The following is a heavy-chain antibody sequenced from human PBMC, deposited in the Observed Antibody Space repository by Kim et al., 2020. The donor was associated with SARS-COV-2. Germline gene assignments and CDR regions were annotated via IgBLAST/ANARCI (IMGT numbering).Heavy chain of an antibody. J-gene: IGHJ5*02. CDR3: ARHSYYYGSGSYQGRPPAFDP. Sequence: SETLSLTCTVSGGSISSSSYYWGWIRQPPGKGLEWIGSIYYSGSTYYNPSLKSRVTISVDTSKNQFSLKLSSVTAADTAVYYCARHSYYYGSGSYQGRPPAFDPWGQGTLVTVSS. D-gene: IGHD3-10*01. CDR1: GGSISSSSYY. CDR2: IYYSGST. V-gene: IGHV4-39*01.